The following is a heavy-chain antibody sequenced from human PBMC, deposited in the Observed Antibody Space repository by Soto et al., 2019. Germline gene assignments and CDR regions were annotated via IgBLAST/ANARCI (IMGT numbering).Heavy chain of an antibody. Sequence: PSETLSLTCPVSGGSISSYYWSWIRQPPGKGLEWIGYIYYSGSTNYNPSLKSRVTISVDTSKNQFSLKLSSVTAADTAVYYCATYRFTVTTFYAFDIWGQGTMVTVSS. CDR1: GGSISSYY. D-gene: IGHD4-17*01. CDR2: IYYSGST. CDR3: ATYRFTVTTFYAFDI. V-gene: IGHV4-59*01. J-gene: IGHJ3*02.